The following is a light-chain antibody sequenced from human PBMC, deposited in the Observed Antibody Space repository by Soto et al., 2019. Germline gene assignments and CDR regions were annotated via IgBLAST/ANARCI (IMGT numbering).Light chain of an antibody. J-gene: IGKJ4*01. CDR1: QTINSNF. V-gene: IGKV3-20*01. CDR3: QQYGSSPRLS. Sequence: EIVLTQSPGTLSLSPGERAALSCRTSQTINSNFLAWYQQKPGQAPRLLIFGASTRVTGVPDRFSGSGSGTDFTLTITRLEPEDFAVYYCQQYGSSPRLSFGGGTKVEIK. CDR2: GAS.